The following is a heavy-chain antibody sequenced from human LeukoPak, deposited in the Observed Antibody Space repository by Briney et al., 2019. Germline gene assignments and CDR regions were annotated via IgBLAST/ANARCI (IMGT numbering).Heavy chain of an antibody. CDR1: GFTFSSYV. D-gene: IGHD3-22*01. CDR3: ARGSSSTGYYFDY. V-gene: IGHV3-30*04. CDR2: ISYDGSNE. Sequence: GRSLRLSCAASGFTFSSYVMHWVRQAPGKGLEWVAIISYDGSNEYYADSVKGRFTISRDNSKNTLYLQMNSLRAEDTAVYYCARGSSSTGYYFDYWGQGTLVTVSS. J-gene: IGHJ4*02.